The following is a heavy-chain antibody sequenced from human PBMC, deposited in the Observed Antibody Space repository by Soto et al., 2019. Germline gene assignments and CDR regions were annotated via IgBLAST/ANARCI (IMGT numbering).Heavy chain of an antibody. V-gene: IGHV4-31*03. J-gene: IGHJ4*02. Sequence: ASETLSLTCTFSCGSISSGSYHWSWIRQHPGKGLEWIGNIYYSGSSYYNPSLKSRATISIDTSKDQFSLRLGSVTAADTAVYYCARVEGSSYYFRHDCWGRGTLVTVSS. CDR1: CGSISSGSYH. D-gene: IGHD1-26*01. CDR2: IYYSGSS. CDR3: ARVEGSSYYFRHDC.